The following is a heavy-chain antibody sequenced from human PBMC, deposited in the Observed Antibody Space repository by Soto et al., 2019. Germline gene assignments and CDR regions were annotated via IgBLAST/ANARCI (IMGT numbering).Heavy chain of an antibody. V-gene: IGHV1-3*01. Sequence: ASVKVSCKASGYTFTSYAMHWVRQAPGQRLEWMGWINAGNGNTKYSQKFQGRVTMTTDTSTSTAYMELRSLRSDDTAVYYCAIQSGYSYGYMSEPWFYPWGQVTLVTVSS. CDR2: INAGNGNT. CDR3: AIQSGYSYGYMSEPWFYP. J-gene: IGHJ5*02. CDR1: GYTFTSYA. D-gene: IGHD5-18*01.